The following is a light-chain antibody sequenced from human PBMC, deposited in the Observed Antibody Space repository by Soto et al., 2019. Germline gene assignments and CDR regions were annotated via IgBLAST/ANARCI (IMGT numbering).Light chain of an antibody. CDR2: AAS. CDR3: QQLNSYPPLT. J-gene: IGKJ4*01. V-gene: IGKV1-9*01. Sequence: DIQLTQSPSFLSASVGDRVTITCRASQGISSYLAWYQQKPGKAPKLLYDAASTLQSGVQSRFSGSGSGTEFTLTTSSLQPEDFASAFCQQLNSYPPLTFGGGTKVEIK. CDR1: QGISSY.